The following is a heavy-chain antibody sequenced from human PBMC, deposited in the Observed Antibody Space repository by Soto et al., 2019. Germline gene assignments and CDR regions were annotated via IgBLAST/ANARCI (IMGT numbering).Heavy chain of an antibody. CDR2: RYHSGSS. V-gene: IGHV4-59*13. D-gene: IGHD3-3*01. J-gene: IGHJ3*02. CDR1: GGSITGNY. Sequence: PSETLSLTCTVSGGSITGNYWSWIRKPPGKGLEWIGYRYHSGSSVSHPSLKSRVTISLDTSKNQFSLKMTSVPDAETAVYYCARMGFFGEAWAFDIWSPGTTGPVSS. CDR3: ARMGFFGEAWAFDI.